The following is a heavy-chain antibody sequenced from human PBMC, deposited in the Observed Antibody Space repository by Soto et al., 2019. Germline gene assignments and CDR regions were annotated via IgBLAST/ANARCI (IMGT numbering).Heavy chain of an antibody. CDR2: IYYSGST. V-gene: IGHV4-30-4*01. D-gene: IGHD3-22*01. Sequence: SETLSLTCTVSGGSISSGDYYWSWIRQPPGKGLEWIGYIYYSGSTYYNPSLKSRVTTSVDTSKNQFSLKLSSVTAADTAVYYCARGSSGYYFGGFDYWGQGTLVTVSS. CDR1: GGSISSGDYY. J-gene: IGHJ4*02. CDR3: ARGSSGYYFGGFDY.